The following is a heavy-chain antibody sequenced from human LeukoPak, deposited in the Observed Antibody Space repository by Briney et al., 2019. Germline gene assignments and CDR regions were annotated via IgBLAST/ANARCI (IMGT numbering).Heavy chain of an antibody. CDR3: AIRAGGNSVFGAFDI. CDR2: IYYSGST. J-gene: IGHJ3*02. V-gene: IGHV4-39*01. D-gene: IGHD2-21*02. Sequence: SETQSLTCTVSGGSISSSSYYWGWIRQPPGKGLEWIGSIYYSGSTYYNPSLKSRVTISVDTSKNQFSLKLSSVTAADTAVYYCAIRAGGNSVFGAFDIWGQGTMVTVPS. CDR1: GGSISSSSYY.